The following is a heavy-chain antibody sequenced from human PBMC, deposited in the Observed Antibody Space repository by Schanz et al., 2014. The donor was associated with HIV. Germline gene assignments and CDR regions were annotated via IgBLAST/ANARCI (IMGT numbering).Heavy chain of an antibody. CDR2: VNPKSGNT. CDR1: GYSFTSYD. D-gene: IGHD1-26*01. CDR3: ARGPKWEGLMDV. V-gene: IGHV1-8*02. Sequence: QVQLVQSGAEVQKPGASVKVSCKASGYSFTSYDINWVRQATGQGLEWMGWVNPKSGNTGYAQKFQGRVTMTRNTSISTAYMELSSLGSEDTAVYYCARGPKWEGLMDVWGQGTTVIVSS. J-gene: IGHJ6*02.